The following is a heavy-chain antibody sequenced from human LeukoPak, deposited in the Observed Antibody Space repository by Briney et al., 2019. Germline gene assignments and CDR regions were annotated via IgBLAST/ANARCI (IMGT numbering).Heavy chain of an antibody. Sequence: GGSLRLSCAASGFTFSSFAMSWVRQAPGKGLEGVSGISCSCGTTYYADSVKGRFTISRDNSKNTLYLQVNSLRAEDTALYYCAKAVAGYDAFDVWGQGTMVIVSS. V-gene: IGHV3-23*01. CDR2: ISCSCGTT. D-gene: IGHD6-19*01. J-gene: IGHJ3*01. CDR3: AKAVAGYDAFDV. CDR1: GFTFSSFA.